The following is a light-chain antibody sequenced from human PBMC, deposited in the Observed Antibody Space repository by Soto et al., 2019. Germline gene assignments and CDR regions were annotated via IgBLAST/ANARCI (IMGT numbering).Light chain of an antibody. J-gene: IGLJ1*01. V-gene: IGLV2-8*01. CDR1: SSDVGGYKY. CDR3: SSYAGINNVGV. CDR2: EVN. Sequence: QSALTQPPSASGSPGQSVTISCTGTSSDVGGYKYVSWYQQHPGKAPKLMIFEVNKRPSVVPDRFSGSKSGNTASLTVSGLQAEDEADYYCSSYAGINNVGVFGTGTKVTVL.